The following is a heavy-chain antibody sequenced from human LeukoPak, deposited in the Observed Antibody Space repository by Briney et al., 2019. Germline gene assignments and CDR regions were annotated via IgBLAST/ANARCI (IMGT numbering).Heavy chain of an antibody. CDR1: GYTFTGYY. Sequence: ASVKVSCKASGYTFTGYYMHWVRQAPGQGLEWMGWINTNSGGTNYAQKLQGRVTTTTETSTSTAYMELRSLRSDDAAVYYCARDRGSLSGSYSQGYFQHWGQGTLVTVSS. CDR3: ARDRGSLSGSYSQGYFQH. J-gene: IGHJ1*01. CDR2: INTNSGGT. V-gene: IGHV1-2*02. D-gene: IGHD1-26*01.